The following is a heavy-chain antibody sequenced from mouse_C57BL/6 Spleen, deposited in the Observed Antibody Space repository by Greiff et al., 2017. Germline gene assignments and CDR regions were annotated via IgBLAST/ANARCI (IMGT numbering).Heavy chain of an antibody. V-gene: IGHV1-50*01. J-gene: IGHJ2*01. CDR2: IDPSDSYT. CDR3: ARLGQGNFYDY. Sequence: VQLQQSGAELVKPGASVKLSCKASGYTFTSYWMQWVKQRPGQGLEWIGEIDPSDSYTNYNQKFKGKATLTVDTSSSTAYMQRSSLTSEDSAVYYCARLGQGNFYDYWGQGTTLTVSS. CDR1: GYTFTSYW. D-gene: IGHD4-1*01.